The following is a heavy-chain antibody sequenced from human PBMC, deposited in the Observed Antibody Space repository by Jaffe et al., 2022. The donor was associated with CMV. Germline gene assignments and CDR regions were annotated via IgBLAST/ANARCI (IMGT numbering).Heavy chain of an antibody. J-gene: IGHJ4*02. V-gene: IGHV3-23*01. CDR1: GFTFGGYA. CDR3: ANTYGDYARAQPFDS. CDR2: ISSSGGHT. D-gene: IGHD4-17*01. Sequence: EVQLLESGGGLVQPGGSLRLSCAASGFTFGGYAMTWVRQAPGKGLEWVSAISSSGGHTYYANSVKGRFTISRDNSKNTLFLQMDSLRAEDTAVYYCANTYGDYARAQPFDSWGQGTLVTVSS.